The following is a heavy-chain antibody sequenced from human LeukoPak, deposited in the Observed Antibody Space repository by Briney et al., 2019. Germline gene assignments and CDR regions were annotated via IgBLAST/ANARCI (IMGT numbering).Heavy chain of an antibody. D-gene: IGHD3-16*01. Sequence: GGSLRLSCEASGFTVSSNYMSWVRQAPGKGLEWVSVIYSGGSTYYADSVKGRFTISRDNSKNTLYLQMNSLRAEDTAVYYCAREREGGRSGHRYPPHWGQGTLVTVSS. CDR1: GFTVSSNY. J-gene: IGHJ4*02. CDR2: IYSGGST. CDR3: AREREGGRSGHRYPPH. V-gene: IGHV3-66*01.